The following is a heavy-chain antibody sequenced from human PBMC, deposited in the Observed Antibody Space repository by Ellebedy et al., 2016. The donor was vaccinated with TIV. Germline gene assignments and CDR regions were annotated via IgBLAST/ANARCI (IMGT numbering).Heavy chain of an antibody. J-gene: IGHJ4*02. CDR3: VRTEDILTEGFDF. Sequence: DSVKGRFTISRDNARNTLYLQMNSLTAEDTAVYFCVRTEDILTEGFDFWGQGTLVSVSS. D-gene: IGHD3-9*01. V-gene: IGHV3-7*04.